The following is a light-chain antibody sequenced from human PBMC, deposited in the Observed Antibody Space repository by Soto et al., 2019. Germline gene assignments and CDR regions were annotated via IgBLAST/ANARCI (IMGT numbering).Light chain of an antibody. Sequence: VLTQSPATLSLAPGERATISCRASQRIHTSLAWYQQKPGQPPRLVVYDSSLRAHGVPHRFGGSRSGTEFPLTINYLEPEDVAVHYCHQRYVWPQINFLQWKRLET. CDR1: QRIHTS. V-gene: IGKV3-11*01. CDR3: HQRYVWPQIN. J-gene: IGKJ5*01. CDR2: DSS.